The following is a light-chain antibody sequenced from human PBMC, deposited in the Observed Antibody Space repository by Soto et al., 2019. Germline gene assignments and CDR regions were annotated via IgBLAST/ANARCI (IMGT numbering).Light chain of an antibody. V-gene: IGKV1-5*01. CDR2: DAS. CDR3: QQYNSYSYT. Sequence: DIQMTQSPSTLSASVGDRVTITCRASQSISSWLAWYQQKPGKAPKLLIYDASSVESGVPSRFSGSGSGTGFTLTISSLHSDDFATYYCQQYNSYSYTFGQGTRLEIK. J-gene: IGKJ5*01. CDR1: QSISSW.